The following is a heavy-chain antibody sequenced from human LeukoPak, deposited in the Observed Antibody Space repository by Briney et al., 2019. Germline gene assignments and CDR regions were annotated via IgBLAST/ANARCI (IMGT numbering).Heavy chain of an antibody. D-gene: IGHD6-6*01. Sequence: GGSLRLSCEASGFIFTTSAISWVRQAPGKGLEWVSFISSGGGSTYHSDSVRGRFTISRDNSNNTVSLYMHSLRAEDTAIYYCAKERRSSMDVWGNGTTVIVS. J-gene: IGHJ6*03. CDR3: AKERRSSMDV. V-gene: IGHV3-23*01. CDR2: ISSGGGST. CDR1: GFIFTTSA.